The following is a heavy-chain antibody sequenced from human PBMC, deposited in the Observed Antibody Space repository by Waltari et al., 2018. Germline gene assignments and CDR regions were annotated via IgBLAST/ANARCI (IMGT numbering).Heavy chain of an antibody. CDR3: AKELNYYDSSTFDY. J-gene: IGHJ4*02. CDR1: GFTFSSYG. Sequence: QVQLVESGGGVVQPGGSLRLSCAASGFTFSSYGMHWVRQAPGKGLEWVAFIRYDGSNKYYADSVKGRFTISRDNSKNMLYLQMNSLRAEDTAVYYCAKELNYYDSSTFDYWGQGTLVTVSS. V-gene: IGHV3-30*02. D-gene: IGHD3-22*01. CDR2: IRYDGSNK.